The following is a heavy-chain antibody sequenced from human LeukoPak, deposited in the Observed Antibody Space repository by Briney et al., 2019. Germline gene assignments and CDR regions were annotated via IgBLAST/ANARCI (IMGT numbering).Heavy chain of an antibody. D-gene: IGHD1-26*01. CDR3: TTDREDAIFEL. V-gene: IGHV3-15*01. J-gene: IGHJ3*01. CDR1: GFSFSDAW. Sequence: GGSLRLSCAASGFSFSDAWMSWVRQAPGKGLEWVGRIKSKTDGGTTDYAAPVKGRFTISRDDSKNTLYLQMNSLETEDTAVYYCTTDREDAIFELWGQRTLVTVSS. CDR2: IKSKTDGGTT.